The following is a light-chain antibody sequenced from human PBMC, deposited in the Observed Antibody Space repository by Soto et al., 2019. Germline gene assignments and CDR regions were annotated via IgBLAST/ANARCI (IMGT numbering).Light chain of an antibody. CDR3: QQYNSRRT. V-gene: IGKV1-5*01. CDR2: DAS. J-gene: IGKJ1*01. CDR1: QDINNW. Sequence: DIKMTQSASTLSASVGDRVTITCRASQDINNWLAWYQQKPGNAPKFLIYDASSLQSGVSSRFSGSGSGREFTLTISSLQPDDFGTYYCQQYNSRRTFGQGTKVDI.